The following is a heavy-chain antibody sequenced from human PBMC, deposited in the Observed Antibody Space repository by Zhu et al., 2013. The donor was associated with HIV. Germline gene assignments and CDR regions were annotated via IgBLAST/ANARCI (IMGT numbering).Heavy chain of an antibody. V-gene: IGHV4-34*01. J-gene: IGHJ4*01. Sequence: QVQLQESGPGLVKPSETLSLTCAVYGGSFSGYYWSWIRQPPGKGLEWIGEINHSGSTNYNPSLKSRVTISVDTSKNQFSLKLSSVTAADTAVYYCARVKGSHSSGWVHLVD. CDR1: GGSFSGYY. CDR3: ARVKGSHSSGWVHLVD. D-gene: IGHD6-19*01. CDR2: INHSGST.